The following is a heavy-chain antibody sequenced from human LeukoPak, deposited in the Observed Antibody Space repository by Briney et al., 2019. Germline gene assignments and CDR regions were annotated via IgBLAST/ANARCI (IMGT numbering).Heavy chain of an antibody. CDR1: GFTLSSYW. CDR3: ARENYDYIWGSYRVYYFDY. D-gene: IGHD3-16*02. CDR2: IKQDGSEK. Sequence: GGSLRLSCAASGFTLSSYWMSWVRQAPGKGLEWVTNIKQDGSEKYYVDSVKGRFTISRDNAKNSLYLQMNSLRAEDTAVYYCARENYDYIWGSYRVYYFDYWGQGTLVTVSS. J-gene: IGHJ4*02. V-gene: IGHV3-7*01.